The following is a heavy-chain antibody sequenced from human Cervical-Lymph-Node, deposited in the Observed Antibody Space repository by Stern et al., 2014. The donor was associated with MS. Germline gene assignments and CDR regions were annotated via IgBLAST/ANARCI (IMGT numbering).Heavy chain of an antibody. V-gene: IGHV4-59*01. J-gene: IGHJ6*02. D-gene: IGHD2-21*01. CDR1: SGSMRSYY. CDR2: IYYSGNT. Sequence: QVQLQESGPGLVQPSETLSLTCTVSSGSMRSYYWSWIRQPPGKGLEWIGYIYYSGNTNYNPSLKSRVTISIDMSKKQFSLRLTSVTAADTAVYYCVRDRCGGDCYYGMDVWGQGTTVTVSS. CDR3: VRDRCGGDCYYGMDV.